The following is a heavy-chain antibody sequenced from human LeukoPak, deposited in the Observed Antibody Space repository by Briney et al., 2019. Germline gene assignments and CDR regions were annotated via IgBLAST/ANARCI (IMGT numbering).Heavy chain of an antibody. V-gene: IGHV4-4*02. CDR1: GGSITNTNY. CDR2: VNLQGST. J-gene: IGHJ4*02. Sequence: SSGTPSLTCGVSGGSITNTNYWTWVRQPPGKGLEWIGEVNLQGSTNYNPSLMGRVAISVDKSENHISLQLTSVTAADTAVYYCAREGGPYRPLDYSGQGTLVTVSS. CDR3: AREGGPYRPLDY.